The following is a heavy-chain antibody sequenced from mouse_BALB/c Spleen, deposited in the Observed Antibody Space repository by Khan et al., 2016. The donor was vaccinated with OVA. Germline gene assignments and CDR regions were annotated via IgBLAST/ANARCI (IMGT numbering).Heavy chain of an antibody. CDR3: ASDRTGRIDY. CDR1: GFIFTSYS. J-gene: IGHJ3*01. V-gene: IGHV5-6*01. D-gene: IGHD4-1*01. Sequence: EVELVESGRDLVKPARSLYLSCAVSGFIFTSYSMSWFRQPPDKKLEWVATIISGGDYTYYPDSLKGRFTISRDAAKNPLYLQMIIVKSEDTAIFYCASDRTGRIDYWGQGTMVTVSA. CDR2: IISGGDYT.